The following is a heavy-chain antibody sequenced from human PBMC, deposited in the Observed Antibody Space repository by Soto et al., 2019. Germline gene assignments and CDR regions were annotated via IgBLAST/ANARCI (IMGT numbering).Heavy chain of an antibody. J-gene: IGHJ3*02. CDR1: GYTLTTYS. D-gene: IGHD3-3*01. CDR2: MNPLNGDT. V-gene: IGHV1-3*01. Sequence: ASVKVSCKASGYTLTTYSMHWVRQAPGQRLEWMGWMNPLNGDTKYSQRFQGRLTIIRDTSASTAYMELSSLRSEDTAIYYCARGKSGAFDIWGQGTMVTVSS. CDR3: ARGKSGAFDI.